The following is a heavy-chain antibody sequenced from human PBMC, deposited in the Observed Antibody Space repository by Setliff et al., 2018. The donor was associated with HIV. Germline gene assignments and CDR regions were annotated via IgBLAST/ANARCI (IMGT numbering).Heavy chain of an antibody. V-gene: IGHV4-61*02. CDR3: ARDRYSYGRSYFDY. Sequence: SETLSLTCTVSGGSISNGVYYWSWIRQPAGKGLEWIGRIYTSGSTTYNPSLKSRVTMSLDTSKNHFSLKLSSVTAADTAVYYCARDRYSYGRSYFDYWGQGTLVTVSS. CDR1: GGSISNGVYY. D-gene: IGHD5-18*01. J-gene: IGHJ4*02. CDR2: IYTSGST.